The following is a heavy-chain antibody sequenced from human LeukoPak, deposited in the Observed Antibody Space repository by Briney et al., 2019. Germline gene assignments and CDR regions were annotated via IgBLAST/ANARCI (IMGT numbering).Heavy chain of an antibody. CDR1: GGTFSSYA. V-gene: IGHV1-69*13. CDR2: IIPIFGTA. D-gene: IGHD3-22*01. J-gene: IGHJ4*02. Sequence: ASVKVSCKASGGTFSSYAISWVGQAPGQGLEWMGGIIPIFGTANYAQKFQGRVTITADESTSTAYMELSSLRSEDTAVYYCARDSYYDSSGTYWGQGTLVTVSS. CDR3: ARDSYYDSSGTY.